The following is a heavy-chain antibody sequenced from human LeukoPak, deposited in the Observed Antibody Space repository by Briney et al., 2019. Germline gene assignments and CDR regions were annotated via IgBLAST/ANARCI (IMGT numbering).Heavy chain of an antibody. J-gene: IGHJ6*04. Sequence: PGGSLRLSCAASGFTFSSYEMNWVRQAPGKGLEWVSYISSSGSTIYYADSVKGRFTISRDNAKNSLYLQMNSLRAVDTAVYYCAREGGYDFIWGKRYYYGMDVWGKGTTVTVSS. D-gene: IGHD5-12*01. CDR1: GFTFSSYE. CDR2: ISSSGSTI. CDR3: AREGGYDFIWGKRYYYGMDV. V-gene: IGHV3-48*03.